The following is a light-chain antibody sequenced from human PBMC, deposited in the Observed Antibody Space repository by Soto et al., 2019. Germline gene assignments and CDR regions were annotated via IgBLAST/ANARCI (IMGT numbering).Light chain of an antibody. CDR3: QSFDSSTPNWA. CDR2: EDN. Sequence: NFMLTQPHSVSEAPGKTVTISCTRSSGSIASNYVQWYRQRPGSAPTTLVYEDNQRPSGVPDRFSGSIDSSSNSASLTISGLKTEDEADHYCQSFDSSTPNWAFGGGTKLTVL. J-gene: IGLJ3*02. V-gene: IGLV6-57*03. CDR1: SGSIASNY.